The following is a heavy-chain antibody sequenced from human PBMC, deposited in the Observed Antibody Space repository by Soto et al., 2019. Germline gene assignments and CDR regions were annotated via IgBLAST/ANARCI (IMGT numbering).Heavy chain of an antibody. V-gene: IGHV1-69*13. D-gene: IGHD2-15*01. J-gene: IGHJ5*02. CDR3: ASPPHLSSGGSSWFDP. CDR2: IIPIFGTA. Sequence: SVKVSCKASGCTFSSYAISWVRQAPGQGLEWMGGIIPIFGTANYAQKFQGRVTITADESTSTAYMELSSLRSEDTTVYYCASPPHLSSGGSSWFDPWGQGTLVTVSS. CDR1: GCTFSSYA.